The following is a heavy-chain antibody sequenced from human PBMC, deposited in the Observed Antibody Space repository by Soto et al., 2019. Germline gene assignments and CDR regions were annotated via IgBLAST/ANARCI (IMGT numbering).Heavy chain of an antibody. J-gene: IGHJ4*02. CDR3: TSLIIAVAGLRDY. CDR1: GFTFSGSA. CDR2: IRSKANSYAT. D-gene: IGHD6-19*01. V-gene: IGHV3-73*02. Sequence: EVQLVESGGGLVQPGGSLKLSCAASGFTFSGSAMHWVRQASGKGLEWVGRIRSKANSYATAYAASVKGRFTISRDDSKNTAYLQMNSLKTEDTAVYYCTSLIIAVAGLRDYWGQGTLVTVSS.